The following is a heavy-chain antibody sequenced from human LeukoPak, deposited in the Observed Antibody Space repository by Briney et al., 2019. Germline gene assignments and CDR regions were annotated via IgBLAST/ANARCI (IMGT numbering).Heavy chain of an antibody. CDR2: LSTSGTT. J-gene: IGHJ3*02. Sequence: PSETLSLTCTVSGGSISSYYWSWIRQTAGKGLEWIGRLSTSGTTNYNPSLKSRVTMSVDTSKNQFSLNLTSVTAADTAVYYCPYDILTGDAFDIWGQGTMVTVSS. CDR1: GGSISSYY. V-gene: IGHV4-4*07. D-gene: IGHD3-9*01. CDR3: PYDILTGDAFDI.